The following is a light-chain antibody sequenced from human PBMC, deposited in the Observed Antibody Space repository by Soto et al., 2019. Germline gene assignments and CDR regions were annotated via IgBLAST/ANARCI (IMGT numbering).Light chain of an antibody. Sequence: EIVVTQSPATLSVSPGERATLSCRTSQSVSSHVAWYQQKPGQAPRLLIHGASTRATAIPARFSGSGSGTDFTLTISRLEPEDFAVYYCQHYGSAPRTFGQGTKVDIK. CDR1: QSVSSH. J-gene: IGKJ1*01. V-gene: IGKV3-15*01. CDR2: GAS. CDR3: QHYGSAPRT.